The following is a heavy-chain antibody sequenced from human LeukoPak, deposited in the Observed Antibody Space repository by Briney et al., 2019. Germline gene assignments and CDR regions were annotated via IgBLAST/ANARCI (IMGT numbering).Heavy chain of an antibody. CDR2: INSDGSST. J-gene: IGHJ5*02. Sequence: PGGSLRLPCAASGFTFSSYWMHWVRQAPGKGLVWVSRINSDGSSTSYADSVKGRFTISRDNAKNTLYLQMNSLRAEDTAVYYCAREGVYYDSSGSGFDWFDPWGQGTLVTVSS. CDR1: GFTFSSYW. CDR3: AREGVYYDSSGSGFDWFDP. D-gene: IGHD3-22*01. V-gene: IGHV3-74*01.